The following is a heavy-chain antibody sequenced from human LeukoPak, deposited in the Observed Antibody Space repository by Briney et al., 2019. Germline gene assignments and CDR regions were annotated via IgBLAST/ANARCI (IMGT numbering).Heavy chain of an antibody. D-gene: IGHD2-2*01. CDR3: ARGARSAYCSSTSCHYYYYVDV. CDR1: GYSISSGYY. V-gene: IGHV4-38-2*01. CDR2: IYHSGST. Sequence: SETLSLTCAVSGYSISSGYYWGWIRQPPGKGLEWIGSIYHSGSTYYNPSLKSRVTISVDTSKNQFSLRLSSVTAADTAVYYCARGARSAYCSSTSCHYYYYVDVWGKGTTVTVSS. J-gene: IGHJ6*03.